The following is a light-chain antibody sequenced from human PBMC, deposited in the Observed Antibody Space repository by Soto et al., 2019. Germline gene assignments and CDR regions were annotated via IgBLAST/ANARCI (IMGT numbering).Light chain of an antibody. CDR2: NTN. Sequence: QAVVTQEPSFSVSPGGTVTLTCGLSSGSVSTSYYPSWYQQTPGQAPRTLIYNTNTRSSGVPDRFSGSILGNKAALTITGAQADDESDYYCLLYVGDGFFVFGTGTKLTVL. J-gene: IGLJ1*01. V-gene: IGLV8-61*01. CDR3: LLYVGDGFFV. CDR1: SGSVSTSYY.